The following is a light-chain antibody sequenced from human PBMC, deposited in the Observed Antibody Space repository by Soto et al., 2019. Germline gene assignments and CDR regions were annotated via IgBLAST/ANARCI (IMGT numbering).Light chain of an antibody. CDR1: QSVSST. Sequence: EIVLTQSPVALPLSPGERATLSCRASQSVSSTLLTWYQQKPGQAPRLLIYGVSSRATGIPDRFSGSGSGTEFTLTISSLQSEDFAVYYCQHYNNWPPWTFGQGTKVDIK. J-gene: IGKJ1*01. V-gene: IGKV3D-15*01. CDR3: QHYNNWPPWT. CDR2: GVS.